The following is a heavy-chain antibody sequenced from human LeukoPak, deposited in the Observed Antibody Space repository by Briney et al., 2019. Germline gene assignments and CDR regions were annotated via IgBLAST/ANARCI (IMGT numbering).Heavy chain of an antibody. CDR3: ARGLKLRTGYSV. D-gene: IGHD3/OR15-3a*01. CDR2: INHSGST. Sequence: SETLSLTCAVYGGSFSGYYWSWIRQPPGKGLEWIGEINHSGSTNYNPSLKGRVTISVDTSKNQFSLKLSSVTAADTAVYYCARGLKLRTGYSVWGKGTTVTVSS. J-gene: IGHJ6*04. CDR1: GGSFSGYY. V-gene: IGHV4-34*01.